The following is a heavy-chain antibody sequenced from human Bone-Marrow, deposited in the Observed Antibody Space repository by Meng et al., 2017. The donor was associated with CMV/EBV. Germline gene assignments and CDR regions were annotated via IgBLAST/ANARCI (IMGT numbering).Heavy chain of an antibody. CDR3: ARAAAYQVPPYYYGMDV. CDR2: INHSGST. CDR1: GGSISSYY. J-gene: IGHJ6*02. V-gene: IGHV4-34*01. Sequence: SETLSLTCTVSGGSISSYYWSWIRQPPGKGLEWIGEINHSGSTNYNPSLKSRVTISVDTSKNQFSLKLSSVTAADTAVYYCARAAAYQVPPYYYGMDVWGQGTTVTVSS. D-gene: IGHD2-2*01.